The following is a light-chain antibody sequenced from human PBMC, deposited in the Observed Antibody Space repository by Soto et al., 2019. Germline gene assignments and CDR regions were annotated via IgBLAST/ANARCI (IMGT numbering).Light chain of an antibody. CDR1: QSIGSNY. J-gene: IGKJ1*01. CDR3: QQHDTSLTWT. V-gene: IGKV3-20*01. CDR2: GAS. Sequence: EIVLTQSPGTLSLSPGESATLSCRAIQSIGSNYLAWYQQKPGQAPRLLIYGASKRATGIPDRFSGSGSGAEFTLTISRLEPEDFALYYCQQHDTSLTWTFGQGTKVDI.